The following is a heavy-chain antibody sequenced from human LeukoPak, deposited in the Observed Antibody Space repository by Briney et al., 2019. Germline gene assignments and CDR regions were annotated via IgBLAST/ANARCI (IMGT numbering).Heavy chain of an antibody. CDR1: GDSLSDYF. V-gene: IGHV4-59*01. J-gene: IGHJ2*01. CDR3: ARTYGSSGLGYFDL. D-gene: IGHD6-13*01. Sequence: PSETLSLTCTVSGDSLSDYFRSWIRQPPGKGLEWIGYIYYSGSTNYSPSLKSRLTISVDTSKNQFSLKLSSVTAADTAVYYCARTYGSSGLGYFDLWGRGTLVTVSS. CDR2: IYYSGST.